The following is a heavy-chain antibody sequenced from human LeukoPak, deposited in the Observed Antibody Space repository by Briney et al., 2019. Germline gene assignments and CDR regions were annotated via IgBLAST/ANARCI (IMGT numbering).Heavy chain of an antibody. D-gene: IGHD6-13*01. Sequence: GGSLRLSCAASGFTFSSYVMSWVRQAPGKGLEWVTAISGSGGSTYYADSVKGRFTISRDNSKSTLYLQMNSLRAEDTAVYYCAKGGPPQYGSSWLEYNFDYWGQGTLVTVSS. CDR3: AKGGPPQYGSSWLEYNFDY. V-gene: IGHV3-23*01. CDR1: GFTFSSYV. J-gene: IGHJ4*02. CDR2: ISGSGGST.